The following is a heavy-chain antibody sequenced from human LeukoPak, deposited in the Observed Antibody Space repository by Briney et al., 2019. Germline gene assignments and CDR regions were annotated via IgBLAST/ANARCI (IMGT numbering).Heavy chain of an antibody. J-gene: IGHJ4*02. V-gene: IGHV5-51*01. CDR3: ARLPESSGWFESLDY. CDR2: IHPGDSDT. D-gene: IGHD6-19*01. CDR1: GYSFTSYW. Sequence: GESLKISCKGSGYSFTSYWIGWVRQMPGEGLEWMGIIHPGDSDTRYRPSFQGQVTISADKSISTAYLQWSSLKASDTAMYYCARLPESSGWFESLDYWGQGTLVTVSS.